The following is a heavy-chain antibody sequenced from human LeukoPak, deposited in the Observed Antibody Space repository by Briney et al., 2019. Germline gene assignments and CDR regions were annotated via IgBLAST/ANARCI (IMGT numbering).Heavy chain of an antibody. D-gene: IGHD1-26*01. CDR3: ANMEWELPSDY. CDR1: GFTFSGYG. CDR2: ISYDGSNK. V-gene: IGHV3-30*18. J-gene: IGHJ4*02. Sequence: PGGSLRLSCAASGFTFSGYGMHWVRQAPGKGLEWVAVISYDGSNKYYADSVKGRFTISRDNSKNTLYLQMNSLRAEDTAVYYCANMEWELPSDYWGQGTLVTVSS.